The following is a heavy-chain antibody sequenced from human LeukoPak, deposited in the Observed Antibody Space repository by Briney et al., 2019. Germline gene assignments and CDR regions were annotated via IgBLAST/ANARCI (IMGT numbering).Heavy chain of an antibody. D-gene: IGHD6-13*01. CDR1: GFTFSSYG. V-gene: IGHV3-23*01. CDR2: ISGSGVST. J-gene: IGHJ4*02. Sequence: PGRSLRLSCAASGFTFSSYGMHWVRQAPGKGLEWVSVISGSGVSTYYTDSVKGRFTISRDNSKNTLYLQMNSLRAEDTAVYYCAKDQRGQLASGNFDYWGQGTLVTVSS. CDR3: AKDQRGQLASGNFDY.